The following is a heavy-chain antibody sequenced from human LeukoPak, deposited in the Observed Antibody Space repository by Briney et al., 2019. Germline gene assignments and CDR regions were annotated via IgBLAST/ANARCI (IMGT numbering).Heavy chain of an antibody. CDR2: IYYSGST. J-gene: IGHJ1*01. Sequence: SETLSLTCTVSGGSISTYYWSWIRQSPEKGLEWIGYIYYSGSTNYNPSLKSRVTISVNTSKNQFSLKLSSVTAADTAVYYRARVGAYGDKYFQHWGQGTLVAVSS. CDR3: ARVGAYGDKYFQH. CDR1: GGSISTYY. D-gene: IGHD4-17*01. V-gene: IGHV4-59*01.